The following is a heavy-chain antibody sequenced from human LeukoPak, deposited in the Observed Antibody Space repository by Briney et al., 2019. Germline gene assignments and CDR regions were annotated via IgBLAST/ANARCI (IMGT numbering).Heavy chain of an antibody. CDR1: GFTVRDNY. V-gene: IGHV3-66*01. Sequence: PGGSLRLSCAASGFTVRDNYLNWVRQAPGKGLEWVSVVYRGGETYYADSVRGRFSISRAASTNTLYLQMGSLRGEDTAGYSFAKGQALWVYGSGGFYQFDYWGQGTMVTVSS. D-gene: IGHD3-10*01. CDR2: VYRGGET. CDR3: AKGQALWVYGSGGFYQFDY. J-gene: IGHJ4*02.